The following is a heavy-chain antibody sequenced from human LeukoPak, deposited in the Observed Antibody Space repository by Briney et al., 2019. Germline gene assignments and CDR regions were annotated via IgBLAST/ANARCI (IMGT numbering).Heavy chain of an antibody. CDR3: ARGHMIVGKFYYYYGMDV. CDR1: GDSVSSNSAA. D-gene: IGHD3-22*01. Sequence: SQTLSLTCAISGDSVSSNSAAWNWIRQSPSRGLEWLGRTYYRSKWYNDYAVSAKSRITINPDTSKNQFSLQLNSVTPEDTAVYYCARGHMIVGKFYYYYGMDVWGQGTTVTVSS. CDR2: TYYRSKWYN. V-gene: IGHV6-1*01. J-gene: IGHJ6*02.